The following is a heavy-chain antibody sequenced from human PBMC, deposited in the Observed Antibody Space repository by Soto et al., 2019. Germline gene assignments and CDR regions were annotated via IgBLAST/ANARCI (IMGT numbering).Heavy chain of an antibody. V-gene: IGHV4-4*07. Sequence: SETLSLTCTVSGASISGYYWSWLRKSAGKGLEWIGRIYATATTDYNPSLKSRVMMSVDTSKKQFSLKLRSVTAADTAVYYCVRDGTKTLRDWFDPWGQGISVTVS. D-gene: IGHD1-1*01. CDR3: VRDGTKTLRDWFDP. CDR2: IYATATT. CDR1: GASISGYY. J-gene: IGHJ5*02.